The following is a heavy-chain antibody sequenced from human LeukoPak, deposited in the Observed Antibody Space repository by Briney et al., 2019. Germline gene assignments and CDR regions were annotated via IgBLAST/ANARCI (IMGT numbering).Heavy chain of an antibody. Sequence: PGGSLRLSCAASGFTFSSYEMNWVRQAPGKGLEWVSSMSRSSTTIYYADSVKARFTISRDNAKNSLYLQMNSLRAEDTAVYSCARVGALSSSWLLYWGQGTLVTVSS. CDR3: ARVGALSSSWLLY. CDR2: MSRSSTTI. J-gene: IGHJ4*02. V-gene: IGHV3-48*03. CDR1: GFTFSSYE. D-gene: IGHD6-13*01.